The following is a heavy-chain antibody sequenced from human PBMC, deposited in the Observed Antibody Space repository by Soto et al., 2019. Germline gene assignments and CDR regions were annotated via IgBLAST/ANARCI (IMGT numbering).Heavy chain of an antibody. CDR2: IYPGDSDT. CDR3: ARQEVEYNWFDP. J-gene: IGHJ5*02. V-gene: IGHV5-51*01. Sequence: LKISCKGSGYSFTSYWVGWVRHMPGKGLEWMGIIYPGDSDTRYSPSFQGQVTISADKSISTAYLQWSSLKASDTAMYYCARQEVEYNWFDPWGQGTLVTVSS. CDR1: GYSFTSYW.